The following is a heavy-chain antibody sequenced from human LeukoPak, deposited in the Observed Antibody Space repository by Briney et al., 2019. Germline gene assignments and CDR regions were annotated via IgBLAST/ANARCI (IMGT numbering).Heavy chain of an antibody. CDR1: GFSVSSSY. CDR2: IYSGGGT. CDR3: ARVIEARHFDY. D-gene: IGHD6-6*01. V-gene: IGHV3-66*01. J-gene: IGHJ4*02. Sequence: GGSLRLSCAASGFSVSSSYMSWVRQAPGKGLEWVSLIYSGGGTYYADSVKGRFTISRDNSKNTMFLQMNSLRDEDTAVYYCARVIEARHFDYWGQGTLVTVSS.